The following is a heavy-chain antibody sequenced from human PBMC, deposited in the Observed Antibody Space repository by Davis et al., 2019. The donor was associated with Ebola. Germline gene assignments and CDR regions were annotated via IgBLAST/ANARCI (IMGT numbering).Heavy chain of an antibody. CDR2: FDPEDVET. D-gene: IGHD3-10*01. CDR1: GYSLTALS. CDR3: ARDVYGSGNYWFDP. Sequence: ASVKVSCKVSGYSLTALSMHWVRQAPGKGLEWVGRFDPEDVETLCAQKFQGRVTITANESTNTAYMELGSLRSEDTALYYCARDVYGSGNYWFDPWGQGTLVSVSS. J-gene: IGHJ5*02. V-gene: IGHV1-24*01.